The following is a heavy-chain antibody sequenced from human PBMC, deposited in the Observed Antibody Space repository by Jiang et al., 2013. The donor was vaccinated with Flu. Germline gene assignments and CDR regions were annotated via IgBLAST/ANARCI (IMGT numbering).Heavy chain of an antibody. CDR1: GFTFSSYW. V-gene: IGHV3-7*03. CDR3: ARDHGIWFGELVLPDI. J-gene: IGHJ3*02. D-gene: IGHD3-10*01. CDR2: IKQDGSEK. Sequence: QLLESGGGLVQPGGSLRLSCAASGFTFSSYWMSWVRQAPGKGLEWVANIKQDGSEKYYVDSVKGRFTISRDNAKNSLYLQMNSLRAEDTAVYYCARDHGIWFGELVLPDIWGQGTMVTVSS.